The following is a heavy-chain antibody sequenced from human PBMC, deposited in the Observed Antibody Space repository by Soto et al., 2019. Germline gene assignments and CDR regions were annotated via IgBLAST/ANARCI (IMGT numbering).Heavy chain of an antibody. CDR3: ARWWSGSRQGFDP. CDR1: GGSISSGDYY. D-gene: IGHD3-3*01. CDR2: IYYSGCT. J-gene: IGHJ5*02. Sequence: PSETLSLTCTVSGGSISSGDYYWSWIRQHPVKGLEWIGYIYYSGCTYYNPSLKSRVTISVDSSKNQFSLKLNSVTAADTAVYYCARWWSGSRQGFDPWGQGTLVTVSS. V-gene: IGHV4-31*03.